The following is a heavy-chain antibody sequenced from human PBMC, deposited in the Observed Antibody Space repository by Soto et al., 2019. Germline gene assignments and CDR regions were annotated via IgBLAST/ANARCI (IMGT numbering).Heavy chain of an antibody. CDR2: IHNSGTS. J-gene: IGHJ5*01. D-gene: IGHD3-22*01. V-gene: IGHV4-59*01. CDR1: GDTSTSYY. Sequence: SETLSLTCTVSGDTSTSYYWGWIRQAPGKGLEWIGHIHNSGTSTHNPSLNGRVTISIDMSKKQFSLKLTSLTSADTAVYYCARDFYDSVGYTWFDSWSQGTLVTVYS. CDR3: ARDFYDSVGYTWFDS.